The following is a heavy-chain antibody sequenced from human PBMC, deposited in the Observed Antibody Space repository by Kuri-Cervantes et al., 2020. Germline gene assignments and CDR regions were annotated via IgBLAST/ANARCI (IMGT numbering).Heavy chain of an antibody. J-gene: IGHJ4*02. CDR2: INPNSGDA. CDR3: ARQRLLWFGVKDYYFDY. D-gene: IGHD3-10*01. V-gene: IGHV1-2*04. CDR1: GYTFTGYY. Sequence: GESLKISCKASGYTFTGYYMHWVRQAPGQGLEWMGGINPNSGDAHYAQKFQDWVSMTRDTSISTAYMELSRLTSDDTAVYYCARQRLLWFGVKDYYFDYWGQGTLVTVSS.